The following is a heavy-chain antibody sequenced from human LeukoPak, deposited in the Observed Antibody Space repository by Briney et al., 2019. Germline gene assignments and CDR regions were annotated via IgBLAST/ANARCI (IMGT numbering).Heavy chain of an antibody. CDR2: IYTSGST. D-gene: IGHD3-10*01. J-gene: IGHJ6*03. V-gene: IGHV4-4*07. CDR1: GGSISSYY. CDR3: AREWFGEWYNYYYYYMDV. Sequence: SETLSLTCTVSGGSISSYYWSWIRQPAGKGLEWIGRIYTSGSTNYNPSLKSRVTMSVDTSKNQFSLKLSSVTAADTAVYYCAREWFGEWYNYYYYYMDVWGKGTTVTV.